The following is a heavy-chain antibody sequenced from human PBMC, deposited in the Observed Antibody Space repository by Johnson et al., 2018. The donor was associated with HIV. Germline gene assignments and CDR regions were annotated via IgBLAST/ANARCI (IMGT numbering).Heavy chain of an antibody. D-gene: IGHD1-26*01. CDR2: IKSKTDGGTT. CDR3: ARDGIGRGIVGANDAFDI. V-gene: IGHV3-15*01. CDR1: TFTVSSNY. J-gene: IGHJ3*02. Sequence: VQLVESGGGLVQPGGSLRLSCAASTFTVSSNYMSWVRQAPGKGLEWVGRIKSKTDGGTTDYAAPVKGRFTISRDDSKNTLYLQMNSLRAEDTAVYYCARDGIGRGIVGANDAFDIWGQGTMVTVSS.